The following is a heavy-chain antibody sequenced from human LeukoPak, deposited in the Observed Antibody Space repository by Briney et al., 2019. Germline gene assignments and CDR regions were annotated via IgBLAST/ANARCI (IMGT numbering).Heavy chain of an antibody. Sequence: GGSLRLSCAASGFTFSSYSMNWVRQAPGKELEWVSYISSSSSTIYYADSVKGRFTISRDNAKNSLYLQMNSLRAEDTAVYYCATSYGDPYYYYGMDVWGQGTTVTVSS. CDR2: ISSSSSTI. CDR1: GFTFSSYS. V-gene: IGHV3-48*01. J-gene: IGHJ6*02. D-gene: IGHD4-17*01. CDR3: ATSYGDPYYYYGMDV.